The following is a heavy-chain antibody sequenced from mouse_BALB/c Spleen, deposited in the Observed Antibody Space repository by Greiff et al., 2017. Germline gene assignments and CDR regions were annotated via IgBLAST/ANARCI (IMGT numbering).Heavy chain of an antibody. CDR2: ISTYYGDA. CDR3: ARKYGGYFDV. V-gene: IGHV1S137*01. CDR1: GYTFTDYA. D-gene: IGHD2-10*02. Sequence: QVQLQQSGAELVRPGVSVKISCKGSGYTFTDYAMHWVKQSHAKSLEWIGVISTYYGDASYNQKFKGKATMTVDKSSSTAYMELARLTSEDSAIYYCARKYGGYFDVWGAGTTVTVSS. J-gene: IGHJ1*01.